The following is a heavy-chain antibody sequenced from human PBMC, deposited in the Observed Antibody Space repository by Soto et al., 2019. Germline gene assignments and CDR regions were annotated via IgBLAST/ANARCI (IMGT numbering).Heavy chain of an antibody. CDR1: GGSFSGYY. D-gene: IGHD4-17*01. V-gene: IGHV4-34*01. J-gene: IGHJ3*02. CDR3: ARRSDQLRRAFDI. CDR2: INHSGST. Sequence: SETLSLTCAVYGGSFSGYYWSWIRQSPGKGLEWIGEINHSGSTNYNPSLKSRVTISVDTSKNQFSLKLSSVTAADTAVYYCARRSDQLRRAFDIWGQGTMVTVSS.